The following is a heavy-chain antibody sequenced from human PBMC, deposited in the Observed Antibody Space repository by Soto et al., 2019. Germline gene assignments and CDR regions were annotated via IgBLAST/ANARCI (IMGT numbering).Heavy chain of an antibody. CDR2: VSNDGSYK. CDR3: AKDLAYSGYDLYLQD. J-gene: IGHJ4*02. V-gene: IGHV3-30*18. CDR1: GFTFSAYG. Sequence: QVHLVESGGGVVQPGKSLRLSCAASGFTFSAYGMHWVRQAPGKGLKWVAVVSNDGSYKDYADSVKGRFIISRDNSQNTLYLQMNSLRAEDTAVYYCAKDLAYSGYDLYLQDWGQGTLVTVSS. D-gene: IGHD5-12*01.